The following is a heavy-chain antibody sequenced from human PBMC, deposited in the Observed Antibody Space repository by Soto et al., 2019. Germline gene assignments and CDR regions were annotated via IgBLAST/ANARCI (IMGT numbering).Heavy chain of an antibody. D-gene: IGHD5-12*01. J-gene: IGHJ4*02. V-gene: IGHV3-30*03. CDR2: ISYDGSNK. CDR3: VSRGDIVATITWFDY. Sequence: GGSLRLSCAASGFTFSSYGMHWVRQAPGKGLEWVAVISYDGSNKYYADSVKGRFTISRDNSKNTLYLQMNSLRAEDTAVYYCVSRGDIVATITWFDYWGQGTLVTVSS. CDR1: GFTFSSYG.